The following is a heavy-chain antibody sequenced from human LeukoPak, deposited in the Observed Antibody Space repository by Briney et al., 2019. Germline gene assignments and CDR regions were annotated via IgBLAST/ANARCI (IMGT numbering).Heavy chain of an antibody. D-gene: IGHD2-2*01. V-gene: IGHV5-51*01. Sequence: GESLKISCKGSGYSFTSYWIGWVRQMPGKGLEWMGIIYPGDSDTRYSPSFQGQVTISADKSISTAYLQWSSLKASDTAMYYCAASPLGYCSSTSCLFDYWGQGTLVTVSS. CDR1: GYSFTSYW. CDR2: IYPGDSDT. J-gene: IGHJ4*02. CDR3: AASPLGYCSSTSCLFDY.